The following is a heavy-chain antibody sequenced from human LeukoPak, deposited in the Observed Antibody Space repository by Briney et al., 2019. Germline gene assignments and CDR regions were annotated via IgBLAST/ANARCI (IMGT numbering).Heavy chain of an antibody. CDR1: GFTVSNNY. J-gene: IGHJ4*02. CDR3: ARGHHYYDSSAYYY. CDR2: IYSGGST. Sequence: GGSLRLSCAASGFTVSNNYMSWVRQAPGKGLEWVALIYSGGSTYYADFVKGRFTISRDTAKNTLYLQMNSLRAEDTAVYYCARGHHYYDSSAYYYWGQGTLVTVSS. D-gene: IGHD3-22*01. V-gene: IGHV3-66*01.